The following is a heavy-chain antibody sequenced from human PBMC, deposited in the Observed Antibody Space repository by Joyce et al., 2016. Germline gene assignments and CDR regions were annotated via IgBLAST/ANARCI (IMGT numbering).Heavy chain of an antibody. D-gene: IGHD1-26*01. CDR3: ARDPGVGDY. CDR1: GYTFSGDY. CDR2: IDHRTGDT. Sequence: QVQLVQSGAEVKKPGASVKVSCKASGYTFSGDYMHWVRQAPGQGLEWMGWIDHRTGDTNYAQRFQGRVTLTRDTSINTAYMELRNLRSDDTAVYYCARDPGVGDYWGQGTLVIVSS. J-gene: IGHJ4*02. V-gene: IGHV1-2*02.